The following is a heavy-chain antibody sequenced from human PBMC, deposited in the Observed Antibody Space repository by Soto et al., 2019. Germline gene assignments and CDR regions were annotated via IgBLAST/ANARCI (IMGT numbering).Heavy chain of an antibody. CDR1: GGSMKNYY. CDR2: IYYSGST. V-gene: IGHV4-59*01. D-gene: IGHD6-6*01. Sequence: SETLSLTCSVSGGSMKNYYWSWVRQPPGKGLEWIGYIYYSGSTKYNPSLESRVTISVDTSKNQFSLKLSSVTAADTAVYYCARGFYSSSPRGVGYWGHGTLVTVSS. J-gene: IGHJ4*01. CDR3: ARGFYSSSPRGVGY.